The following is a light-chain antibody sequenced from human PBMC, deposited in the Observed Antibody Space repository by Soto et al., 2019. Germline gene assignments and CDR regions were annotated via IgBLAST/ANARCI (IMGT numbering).Light chain of an antibody. CDR3: LQDYNYPYT. Sequence: IQMTQSPSSLSASVGDRVTITCRASQGIKNDVAWYQQKPGKDPKLLIYAASSLQSGVPSRFSGSGSGTDFTLTISSLQPEDFATYYCLQDYNYPYTFGQGTKVDIK. CDR2: AAS. J-gene: IGKJ2*01. CDR1: QGIKND. V-gene: IGKV1-6*01.